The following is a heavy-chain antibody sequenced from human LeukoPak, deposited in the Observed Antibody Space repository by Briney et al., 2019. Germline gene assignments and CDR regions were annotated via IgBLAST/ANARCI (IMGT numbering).Heavy chain of an antibody. J-gene: IGHJ4*02. CDR3: AKDYAVGSIDY. CDR1: GFTFNTFG. Sequence: GGSLRLSCTTSGFTFNTFGMHWVRQAPGKGLEWAASISYDGSDKDYADSVRGRFTISRDNSKNTVSLQMESLRAEDTALYYCAKDYAVGSIDYWGQGTLVTVSS. CDR2: ISYDGSDK. V-gene: IGHV3-30*18. D-gene: IGHD3-16*01.